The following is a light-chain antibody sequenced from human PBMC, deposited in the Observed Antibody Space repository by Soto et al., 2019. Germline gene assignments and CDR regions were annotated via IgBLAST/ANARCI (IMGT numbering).Light chain of an antibody. CDR2: GAS. V-gene: IGKV3D-15*01. J-gene: IGKJ1*01. Sequence: IVIRHSPATLPVSPGERVTLSSRASQSVSNNLAWYQQKPGQAPRLLIYGASTRATGIPARFSGSGSGTEFTLTISSLQSEDFATYFCQQSYSRPRTFGQGTKVDIK. CDR3: QQSYSRPRT. CDR1: QSVSNN.